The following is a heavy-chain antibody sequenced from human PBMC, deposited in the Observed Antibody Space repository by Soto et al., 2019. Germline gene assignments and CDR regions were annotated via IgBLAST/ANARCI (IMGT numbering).Heavy chain of an antibody. CDR1: SNTLSSYG. CDR2: VSANKGNT. D-gene: IGHD3-10*01. CDR3: ATRRRAYAVLAY. J-gene: IGHJ4*02. V-gene: IGHV1-18*04. Sequence: ALVKVSCKASSNTLSSYGISWVRQAPGQGLEWMGWVSANKGNTNYARKFQGRVTMTADTSTSTAYLELRSLISDDTAVYYCATRRRAYAVLAYWGKRTLVTVTS.